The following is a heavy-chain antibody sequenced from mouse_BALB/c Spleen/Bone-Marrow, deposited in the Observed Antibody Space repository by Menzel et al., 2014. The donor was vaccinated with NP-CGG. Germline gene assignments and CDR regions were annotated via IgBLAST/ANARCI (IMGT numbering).Heavy chain of an antibody. D-gene: IGHD2-4*01. CDR2: ISGDGRYT. CDR1: GFSFSNYG. J-gene: IGHJ3*01. Sequence: EVQLVESGGGLVKSGGSLKLSCAASGFSFSNYGMSWVRQTPEKRLEWVATISGDGRYTFYSDSVKGRFTISRDNAKNNLYLQLSSLGSEDTALYYCARHAYYDQTEVSFVYWGQGTLVTVSA. V-gene: IGHV5-9-2*01. CDR3: ARHAYYDQTEVSFVY.